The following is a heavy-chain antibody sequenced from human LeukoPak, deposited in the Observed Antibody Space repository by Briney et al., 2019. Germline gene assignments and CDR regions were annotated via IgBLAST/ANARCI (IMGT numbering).Heavy chain of an antibody. CDR2: IYYTGST. V-gene: IGHV4-39*01. J-gene: IGHJ4*02. D-gene: IGHD5-24*01. CDR1: GGSISRSTDY. Sequence: SETLSLTCTVSGGSISRSTDYWGWIRQPPGKGLEWIGSIYYTGSTYYNPSLKSRVTISVDTSKNQFSLKLSSVTAADTAVYYCARHRSGWLQSSFDYWGQGTLVTVSS. CDR3: ARHRSGWLQSSFDY.